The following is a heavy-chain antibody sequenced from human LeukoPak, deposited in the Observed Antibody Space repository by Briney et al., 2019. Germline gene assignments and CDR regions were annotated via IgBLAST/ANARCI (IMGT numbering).Heavy chain of an antibody. Sequence: SETLSLTCTVSGGALSSSSSYCGWIRQPPGKGLEWIGSIYYSGSTYYNPSLKSRVTISVDTSKNQFSLKLSSVTAADTAVYYCARDLSEDFDYWGKGTLVTVSS. J-gene: IGHJ4*02. CDR2: IYYSGST. CDR1: GGALSSSSSY. V-gene: IGHV4-39*02. CDR3: ARDLSEDFDY.